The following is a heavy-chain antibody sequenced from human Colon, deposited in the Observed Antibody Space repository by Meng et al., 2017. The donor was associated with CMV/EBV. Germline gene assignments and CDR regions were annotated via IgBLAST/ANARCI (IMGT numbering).Heavy chain of an antibody. J-gene: IGHJ4*02. CDR2: IKQDGSEK. Sequence: GESLKISCAASGFTLSDYWMSWVRQAPVRGLEWVANIKQDGSEKYYVDSVKGRFTISRDNAKNSLFLQMNSLRAEDTAMYYCARNARGSGYWGQGTLVTVSS. CDR1: GFTLSDYW. V-gene: IGHV3-7*01. CDR3: ARNARGSGY. D-gene: IGHD3-10*01.